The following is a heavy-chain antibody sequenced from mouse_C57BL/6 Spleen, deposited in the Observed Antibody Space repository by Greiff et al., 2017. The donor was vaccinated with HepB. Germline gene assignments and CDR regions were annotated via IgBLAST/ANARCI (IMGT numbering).Heavy chain of an antibody. Sequence: QVHVKQSGAELVRPGASVKLSCKASGYTFTDYYINWVKQRPGQGLEWIARIYPGSGNTYYNEKFKGKATLTAEKSSSTAYMRLSSLTSEDSAVYFCAREGYYGSSSYYYAMDYWGQGTSVTVSS. J-gene: IGHJ4*01. CDR3: AREGYYGSSSYYYAMDY. V-gene: IGHV1-76*01. CDR2: IYPGSGNT. CDR1: GYTFTDYY. D-gene: IGHD1-1*01.